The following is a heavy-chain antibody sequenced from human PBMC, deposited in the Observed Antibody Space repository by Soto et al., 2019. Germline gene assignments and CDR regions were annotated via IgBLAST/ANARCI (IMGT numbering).Heavy chain of an antibody. CDR1: GFTFSSYG. CDR3: AKDVVVGATPGLGDYYYYYGMDV. Sequence: GGSLRLSCAASGFTFSSYGMHWVRQAPGKGLEWVAVISYDGSNKYYADSVKGRFTISRDNSKNTLYLQMNSLRAEDTAVYYCAKDVVVGATPGLGDYYYYYGMDVWGQGTTVTVSS. CDR2: ISYDGSNK. V-gene: IGHV3-30*18. J-gene: IGHJ6*02. D-gene: IGHD1-26*01.